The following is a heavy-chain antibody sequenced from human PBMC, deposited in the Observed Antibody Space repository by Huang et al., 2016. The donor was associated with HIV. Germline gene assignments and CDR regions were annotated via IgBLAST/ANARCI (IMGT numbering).Heavy chain of an antibody. CDR2: ISAYKGNK. CDR1: GYTFTSYG. D-gene: IGHD2-2*02. V-gene: IGHV1-18*04. Sequence: QVQLVQSGAEVKKPGASVKVSCKASGYTFTSYGISWVGQAPGQGIEWMGWISAYKGNKNYAQKHQGRVTMTTDTSTSTAYMELRSLRSDDTAVYYCARGRDIVVVPAALPPYFDYWGQGTLVTVSS. CDR3: ARGRDIVVVPAALPPYFDY. J-gene: IGHJ4*02.